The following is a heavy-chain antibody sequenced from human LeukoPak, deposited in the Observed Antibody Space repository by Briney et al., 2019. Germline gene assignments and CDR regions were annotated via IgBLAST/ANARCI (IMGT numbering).Heavy chain of an antibody. V-gene: IGHV3-64D*06. D-gene: IGHD7-27*01. CDR2: ITSNGDTT. J-gene: IGHJ4*02. CDR1: GFTFSSYA. Sequence: PVGSLRLSCSASGFTFSSYAMHWVRQAPGKGLEYVSSITSNGDTTYYTDSVKGRFTISRDNSKNTLYLQMSSLRAEDTAVYYCLKDRLGTGDYWGQGTLVSVSS. CDR3: LKDRLGTGDY.